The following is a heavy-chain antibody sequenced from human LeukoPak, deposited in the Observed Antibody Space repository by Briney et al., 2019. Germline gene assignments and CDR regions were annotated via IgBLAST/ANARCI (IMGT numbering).Heavy chain of an antibody. CDR3: ASGGTGARKFFPDPVHH. D-gene: IGHD3-3*01. Sequence: GGSLRLSCAASGFTVSSNYMSWVRQAPGKGLEWVSILYSAGATYYADSVKGRFTISRDNSKNTLYLQMNSLRVEDTAVYYCASGGTGARKFFPDPVHHWGQGTLVTVSS. CDR1: GFTVSSNY. CDR2: LYSAGAT. J-gene: IGHJ4*02. V-gene: IGHV3-53*01.